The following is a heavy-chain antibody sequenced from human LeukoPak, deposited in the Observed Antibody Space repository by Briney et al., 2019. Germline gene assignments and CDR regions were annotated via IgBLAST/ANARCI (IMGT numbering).Heavy chain of an antibody. CDR3: ARNDYRKCGRDFDP. CDR2: IRYTGTT. J-gene: IGHJ5*02. CDR1: GGSISGHY. V-gene: IGHV4-59*11. Sequence: PSETLSLTCTVSGGSISGHYWSWIRQSPGKGLEWIGYIRYTGTTNYNPSLKSRVTISVETSKNQFSLRLSSVTAADTAIYYCARNDYRKCGRDFDPWGQGTLVTVSS. D-gene: IGHD4-11*01.